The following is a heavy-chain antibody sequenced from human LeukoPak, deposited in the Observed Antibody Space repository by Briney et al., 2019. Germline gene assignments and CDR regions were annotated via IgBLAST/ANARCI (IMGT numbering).Heavy chain of an antibody. CDR3: AKAVSCSSTSCYTSYGMDV. J-gene: IGHJ6*02. Sequence: GGSLRLSCAASGFTFSSYGMSWVRQAPGKGLEWVSGISGSGGSTYYADSVKGRFTISRDNSKNTLYLQMNSLRAEDTAVYYCAKAVSCSSTSCYTSYGMDVWGQGTTVTVSS. CDR2: ISGSGGST. D-gene: IGHD2-2*02. CDR1: GFTFSSYG. V-gene: IGHV3-23*01.